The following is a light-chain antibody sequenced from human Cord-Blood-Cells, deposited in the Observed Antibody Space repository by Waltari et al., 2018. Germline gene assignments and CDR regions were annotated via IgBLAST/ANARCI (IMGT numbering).Light chain of an antibody. CDR3: SSYAGSNNYV. V-gene: IGLV2-8*01. J-gene: IGLJ1*01. CDR1: RSAVGGYNI. Sequence: PPLPHPPPASGSPDQSVTIACTGTRSAVGGYNIVSWYQHHPGKPPKLMIYEVSKRPSGVPDRFSGSKSGNTASLTVSGLQAEDEADYYCSSYAGSNNYVFGTGTKVTVL. CDR2: EVS.